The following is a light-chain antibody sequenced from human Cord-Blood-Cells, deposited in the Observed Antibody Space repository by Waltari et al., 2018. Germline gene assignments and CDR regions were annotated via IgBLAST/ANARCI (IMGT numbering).Light chain of an antibody. CDR1: QSISSG. CDR2: KAS. V-gene: IGKV1-5*03. Sequence: IQMTKSPSTLSAYGGAQVTITCRASQSISSGLDGYQQKPGKATNLLIYKASSLESGGPSRFIGSGSGTEFTLTISSLQPYDFAAYYCQQYNSYSYTFGQGTKLEIK. CDR3: QQYNSYSYT. J-gene: IGKJ2*01.